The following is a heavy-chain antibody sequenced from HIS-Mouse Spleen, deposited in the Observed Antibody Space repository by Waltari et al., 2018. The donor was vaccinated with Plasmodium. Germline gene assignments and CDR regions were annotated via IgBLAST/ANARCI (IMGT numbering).Heavy chain of an antibody. CDR2: INHSGST. D-gene: IGHD7-27*01. CDR1: DGSFSAYF. Sequence: QVQLQQWCAGLLKPSETLSLTCAVYDGSFSAYFWSWSRQPPGKGLEWVGEINHSGSTNYNPSLKSRVTISVDTFKNQFSLKLSSVTAADTAVYYCARGQLGIDAFDIWGQGTMVTVSS. CDR3: ARGQLGIDAFDI. J-gene: IGHJ3*02. V-gene: IGHV4-34*01.